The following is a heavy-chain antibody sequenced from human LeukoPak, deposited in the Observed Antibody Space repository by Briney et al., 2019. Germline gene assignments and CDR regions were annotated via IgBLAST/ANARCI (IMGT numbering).Heavy chain of an antibody. J-gene: IGHJ4*02. CDR3: ARGNGYCSGGSCYSESPLFDY. Sequence: SSETLSLTCTVSGGSISSYYWSWIRQPPGKGLEWIGYIYYSGSTNYNPSLKSRVTISVDTSKNQFSLKLSSVTAADTAVYYCARGNGYCSGGSCYSESPLFDYWGQGTLVTVSS. D-gene: IGHD2-15*01. CDR2: IYYSGST. V-gene: IGHV4-59*01. CDR1: GGSISSYY.